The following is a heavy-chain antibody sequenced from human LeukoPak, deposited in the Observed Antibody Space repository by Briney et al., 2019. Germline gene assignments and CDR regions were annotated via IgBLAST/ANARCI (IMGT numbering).Heavy chain of an antibody. CDR1: GFTFNRYW. CDR2: ISSDGSST. J-gene: IGHJ4*02. Sequence: GGSLRLSCAASGFTFNRYWMHWVRQAPGKGLVWVSRISSDGSSTTHANSVKGRFTISRDNAKNTLYLQMNSLRAEDTAVYYCASADYGGNRRYFDYWGQGTLVTVSS. V-gene: IGHV3-74*01. D-gene: IGHD4-23*01. CDR3: ASADYGGNRRYFDY.